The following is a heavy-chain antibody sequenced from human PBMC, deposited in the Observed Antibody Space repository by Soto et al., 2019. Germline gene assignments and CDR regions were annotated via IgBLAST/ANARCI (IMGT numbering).Heavy chain of an antibody. V-gene: IGHV3-30*18. Sequence: VQLVESGGGMIQPGKSLRLSCVGSGFTVSNFGMHWVRQAPGKGLEWVAGISYDGRSESYVDSVRGRFTLSRDNSKNTVSVQMISLRPEDTGVYYCAKDLYVVMVLSATRGLDVWCEGTTGTVSS. CDR1: GFTVSNFG. D-gene: IGHD2-15*01. J-gene: IGHJ6*04. CDR3: AKDLYVVMVLSATRGLDV. CDR2: ISYDGRSE.